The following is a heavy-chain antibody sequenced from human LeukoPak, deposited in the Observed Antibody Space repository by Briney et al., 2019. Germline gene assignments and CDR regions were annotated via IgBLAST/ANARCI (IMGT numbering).Heavy chain of an antibody. D-gene: IGHD6-6*01. V-gene: IGHV1-69*04. J-gene: IGHJ5*02. CDR3: ARGRQLVDRVVPHDP. CDR2: IIPIFGIA. CDR1: GGTFSSYA. Sequence: GASVKVSCKASGGTFSSYAISWVRQAPGQGLEWMGRIIPIFGIANYAQKFQGRVTITADKSTSTAYMELSSLRSEDTAVYYCARGRQLVDRVVPHDPWGQGTLVTVSS.